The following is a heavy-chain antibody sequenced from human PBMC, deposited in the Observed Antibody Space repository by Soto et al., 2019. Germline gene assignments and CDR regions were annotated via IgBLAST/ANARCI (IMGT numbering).Heavy chain of an antibody. CDR2: INPNSGGT. Sequence: ASVKVSFKASGYTFTGYYMHWLRQAPGQGLEWMGWINPNSGGTNYAQKFQGRVTMTRDTSISTAYMELSRLRSDDTAVYYCARDEGYFDWLSVRNYYYGMDVWGQGTTVTVSS. J-gene: IGHJ6*02. V-gene: IGHV1-2*02. CDR1: GYTFTGYY. D-gene: IGHD3-9*01. CDR3: ARDEGYFDWLSVRNYYYGMDV.